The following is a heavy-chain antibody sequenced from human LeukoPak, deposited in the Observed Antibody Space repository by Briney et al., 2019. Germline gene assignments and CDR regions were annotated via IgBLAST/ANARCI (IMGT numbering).Heavy chain of an antibody. CDR2: ISYDGSNK. V-gene: IGHV3-30*18. CDR3: AKDPEWVGDSPNWFDP. Sequence: PGRSLRLSCAASGFTFSSYGMYWVRQAPGKGLEWVAVISYDGSNKYYADSVKGRFTISRDNSKNTLYLQMNSLRAEDTAVYYCAKDPEWVGDSPNWFDPWGQGTLVTVSS. J-gene: IGHJ5*02. D-gene: IGHD3-3*01. CDR1: GFTFSSYG.